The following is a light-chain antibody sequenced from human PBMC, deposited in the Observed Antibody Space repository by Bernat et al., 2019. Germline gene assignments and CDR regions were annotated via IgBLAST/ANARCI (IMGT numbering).Light chain of an antibody. V-gene: IGLV2-11*01. CDR2: DVS. J-gene: IGLJ2*01. CDR3: GSYAGSYPWV. Sequence: QSALTQPRSVSGSPGQSVTISCTGTSSDVGGYNFVSWYQEHPGKAPKLLISDVSKRPSGVPDRFSGSKSGNTASLIISGLQAEDEADYYCGSYAGSYPWVFGEGTKLTVL. CDR1: SSDVGGYNF.